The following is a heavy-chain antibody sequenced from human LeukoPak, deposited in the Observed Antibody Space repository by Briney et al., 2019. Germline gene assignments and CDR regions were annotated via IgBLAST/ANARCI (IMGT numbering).Heavy chain of an antibody. J-gene: IGHJ4*02. Sequence: GGYLRLSCAASGFTFTNAWMSWVRQALGKGLEWVGRIKSKSDGGATDYAAPVKNRFSISRDDSKNTLYLQMNSLKTEDTAVYYCTTLFGVVSVRWGQGTLVTVSS. CDR1: GFTFTNAW. CDR2: IKSKSDGGAT. D-gene: IGHD3-3*01. CDR3: TTLFGVVSVR. V-gene: IGHV3-15*01.